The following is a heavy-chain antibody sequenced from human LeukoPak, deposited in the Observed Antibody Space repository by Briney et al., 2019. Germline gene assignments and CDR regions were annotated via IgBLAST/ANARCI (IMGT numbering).Heavy chain of an antibody. CDR1: GGTFSSYA. D-gene: IGHD3-3*01. J-gene: IGHJ4*02. V-gene: IGHV1-69*13. Sequence: ASVKVSCKASGGTFSSYAIRWVRQAPGQGLEWMGGIIPIFGTANYAQKFQGRVTITADESTSTAYMELSSLRSEDTAVYYCARSIWGSYDFWSGLRNFDYWGQGTLVTVSS. CDR2: IIPIFGTA. CDR3: ARSIWGSYDFWSGLRNFDY.